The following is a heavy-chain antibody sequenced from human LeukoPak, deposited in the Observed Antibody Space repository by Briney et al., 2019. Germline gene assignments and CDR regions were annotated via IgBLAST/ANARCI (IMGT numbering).Heavy chain of an antibody. D-gene: IGHD3-10*01. V-gene: IGHV3-30*18. CDR3: AKTNMVRGVTGYYFDY. Sequence: HSGGSLRLSCAASGFTFSSYGMHWVRQAPGKGLEWVAVISYDGSNKYYADSVKGRFTISRDNSKNTLYLQMNSLRAEDTAVYYCAKTNMVRGVTGYYFDYWGQGTLVTASS. J-gene: IGHJ4*02. CDR1: GFTFSSYG. CDR2: ISYDGSNK.